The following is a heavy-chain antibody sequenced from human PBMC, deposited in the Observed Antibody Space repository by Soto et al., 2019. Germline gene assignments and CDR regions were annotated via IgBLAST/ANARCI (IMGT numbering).Heavy chain of an antibody. D-gene: IGHD1-1*01. CDR3: ARVERGTATTVVDAFDI. J-gene: IGHJ3*02. V-gene: IGHV4-34*01. Sequence: QVQLQQWGAGLLKPSETLSLTCAVYGGFVSSGSYYWSWIRQPPGKGLGWIGEMSHSGGTHFNPSLKSRVTISVAPSKNQFSLKLSSVTAADTALYYCARVERGTATTVVDAFDIWGPGTMVTVSS. CDR1: GGFVSSGSYY. CDR2: MSHSGGT.